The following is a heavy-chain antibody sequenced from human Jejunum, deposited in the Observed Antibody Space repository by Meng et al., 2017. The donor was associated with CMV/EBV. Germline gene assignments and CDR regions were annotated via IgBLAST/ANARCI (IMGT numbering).Heavy chain of an antibody. V-gene: IGHV1-2*02. CDR2: INPTSGGT. D-gene: IGHD5-12*01. CDR3: ARKYNGYWFDP. Sequence: KASGYTFATDFMHWVRQAPGQGPEWMGWINPTSGGTSYAEKFQGRVTMTRDTSISTAYMELSRLRSDDTAVYYCARKYNGYWFDPWGQGTRVTVSS. J-gene: IGHJ5*02. CDR1: GYTFATDF.